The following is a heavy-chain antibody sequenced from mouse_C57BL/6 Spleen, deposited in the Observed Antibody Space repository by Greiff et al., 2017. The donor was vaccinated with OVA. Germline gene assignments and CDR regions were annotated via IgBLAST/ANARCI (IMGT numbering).Heavy chain of an antibody. V-gene: IGHV5-6*02. J-gene: IGHJ3*01. CDR2: ISSGGSYT. Sequence: DVKLVESGGDLVKPGGSLKLSCAASGFTFSSYGMSWVRQTPDKRLEWVATISSGGSYTYYPDSVKGRFTISRDNAKNTLYLQMSSLKSEDTAMYYCARHSYDYDSWFAYWGQGTLVTVSA. CDR1: GFTFSSYG. CDR3: ARHSYDYDSWFAY. D-gene: IGHD2-4*01.